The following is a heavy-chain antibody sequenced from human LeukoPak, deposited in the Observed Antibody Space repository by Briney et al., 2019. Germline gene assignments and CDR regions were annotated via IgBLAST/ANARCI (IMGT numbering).Heavy chain of an antibody. CDR2: IYPPTGGT. V-gene: IGHV1-2*02. J-gene: IGHJ4*02. CDR1: GYTFTAYH. D-gene: IGHD3-16*01. Sequence: ASVKVSCKTSGYTFTAYHMHWVRQAPGQGLEFVGWIYPPTGGTVLAGKFQGRVTMTRDTSIAAAYMELSGLTFDDTAVYYCVRENWYYDHWGQETLVTVSS. CDR3: VRENWYYDH.